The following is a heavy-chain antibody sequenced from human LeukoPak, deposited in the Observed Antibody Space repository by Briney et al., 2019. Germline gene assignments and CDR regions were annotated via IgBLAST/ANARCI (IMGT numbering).Heavy chain of an antibody. CDR2: INDSGNT. CDR3: ARHILWFGELYYFDY. CDR1: GGSISRSGYF. D-gene: IGHD3-10*01. J-gene: IGHJ4*02. Sequence: PSETLSLTCTVSGGSISRSGYFWGWIRQPPGKELEWIGIINDSGNTHYSSSLKSRVTISVDTSKNQFSLKLSSVTAADTAVYYCARHILWFGELYYFDYWGQGTLVTVSS. V-gene: IGHV4-39*01.